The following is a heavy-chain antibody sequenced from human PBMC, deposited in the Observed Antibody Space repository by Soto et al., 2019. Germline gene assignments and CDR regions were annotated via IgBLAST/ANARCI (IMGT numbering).Heavy chain of an antibody. CDR2: INHSGST. J-gene: IGHJ4*02. V-gene: IGHV4-34*01. CDR1: GGSFSGYY. D-gene: IGHD3-3*01. CDR3: ARVNLYYDFWSGYYRRPFDY. Sequence: PSETLSLTCAVYGGSFSGYYWSWIRQPPGKGLEWIGEINHSGSTNHNPSLKSRVTISVDTSKNQFSLKLSSVTAADTAVYYCARVNLYYDFWSGYYRRPFDYWGQGTLVTVSS.